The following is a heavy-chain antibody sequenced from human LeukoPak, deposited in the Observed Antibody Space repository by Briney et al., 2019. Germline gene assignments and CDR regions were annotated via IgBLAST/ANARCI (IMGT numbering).Heavy chain of an antibody. J-gene: IGHJ1*01. V-gene: IGHV1-69*05. CDR1: GGTVRRYA. Sequence: SVKVSCKASGGTVRRYAVNWVRQAPGQGLEWMGGIIPMSGITVYAQKFQGRVTVSTDESTNTDYMEVSSLTSEDTAVYYCTTYGGNTAEYFQYWGQGILVTVSS. CDR3: TTYGGNTAEYFQY. CDR2: IIPMSGIT. D-gene: IGHD4/OR15-4a*01.